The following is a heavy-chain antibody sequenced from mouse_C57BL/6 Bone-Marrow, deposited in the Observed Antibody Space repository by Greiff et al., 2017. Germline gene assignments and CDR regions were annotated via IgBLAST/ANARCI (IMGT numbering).Heavy chain of an antibody. CDR2: IDPETGGT. Sequence: QVQLQQSGAELVRPGASVTLSCKASGYTFTDYEMHWVKQTPVHGLEWIGAIDPETGGTAYNQKFKGKAILTADKSSSTAYMELRSLTSEDSAVYYCTRSESRYFGVWGTGTTVTVSS. V-gene: IGHV1-15*01. CDR3: TRSESRYFGV. CDR1: GYTFTDYE. J-gene: IGHJ1*03.